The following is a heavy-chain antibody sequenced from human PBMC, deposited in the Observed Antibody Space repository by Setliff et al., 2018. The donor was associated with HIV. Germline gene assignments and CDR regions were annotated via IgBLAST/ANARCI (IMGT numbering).Heavy chain of an antibody. CDR3: ARDLNRGYSGYVYNWFDP. V-gene: IGHV4-39*07. CDR2: IYYCGST. D-gene: IGHD5-12*01. Sequence: PSETLSLTCTVSGGSISSSSYYWGWIRQPPGKGLEWIGSIYYCGSTYYNPSLKSRVTISVDTLKNQFSMKLSSVIAADTAVYYCARDLNRGYSGYVYNWFDPWGQGTLVTVSS. CDR1: GGSISSSSYY. J-gene: IGHJ5*02.